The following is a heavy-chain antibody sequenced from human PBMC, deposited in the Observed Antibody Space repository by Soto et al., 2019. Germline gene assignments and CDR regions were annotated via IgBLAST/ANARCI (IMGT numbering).Heavy chain of an antibody. CDR2: IKPDGSAT. D-gene: IGHD3-16*01. CDR3: FGGNGGPQ. Sequence: EVQLVESGGDLVQPGGSLRLSCATSDFTFRNYWMNWVRQAPGKGLEWVDNIKPDGSATNYVDSVKGRFTISRDNVRNSVSLQMNSLRVEDTAVYFCFGGNGGPQWGQGTLVTVSS. J-gene: IGHJ4*02. V-gene: IGHV3-7*03. CDR1: DFTFRNYW.